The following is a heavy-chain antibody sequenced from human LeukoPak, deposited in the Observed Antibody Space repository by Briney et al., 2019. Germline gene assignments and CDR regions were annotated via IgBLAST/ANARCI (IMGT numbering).Heavy chain of an antibody. CDR3: ACSYSYGLSYGMDV. V-gene: IGHV4-34*08. D-gene: IGHD5-18*01. CDR2: IYHSGST. CDR1: GGTFSGYY. Sequence: SETLSLTCAVYGGTFSGYYWSWIRQPPGKGLEWIGYIYHSGSTYYNPSLKGRVTISVDRSKNQFSLKLSSVTAADTAVYYCACSYSYGLSYGMDVWGQGTTVTVSS. J-gene: IGHJ6*02.